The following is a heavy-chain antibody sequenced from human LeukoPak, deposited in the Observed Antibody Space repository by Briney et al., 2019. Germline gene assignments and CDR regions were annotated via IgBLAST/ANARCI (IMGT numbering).Heavy chain of an antibody. V-gene: IGHV3-53*01. CDR3: ARDPTIYGDYGYYYYGMDV. CDR1: GFTVSSNY. J-gene: IGHJ6*02. Sequence: GGSLRLSCAASGFTVSSNYMSWVRQAPGKGLEWVSVIYSGGSTYYADSVTGRFTISRDNSKNTLYLQMNSLRAEDTAVYYCARDPTIYGDYGYYYYGMDVWGQGTTVTVSS. CDR2: IYSGGST. D-gene: IGHD4-17*01.